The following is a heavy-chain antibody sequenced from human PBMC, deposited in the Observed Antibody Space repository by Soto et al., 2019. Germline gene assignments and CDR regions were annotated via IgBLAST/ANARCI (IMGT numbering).Heavy chain of an antibody. J-gene: IGHJ3*02. D-gene: IGHD2-15*01. CDR3: ARERQDIVVVVATRGGDAFDI. V-gene: IGHV4-31*03. CDR1: GGSISSGGYY. CDR2: IYYSGST. Sequence: QVQLQESGPGLVKPSQTLSLTCTVSGGSISSGGYYWSWIRQHPGKGLEWIGYIYYSGSTYYNPSLKSRVTISVDTSKNQFSLKLSSVTAADTAVYYCARERQDIVVVVATRGGDAFDIWGQGTMVTVSS.